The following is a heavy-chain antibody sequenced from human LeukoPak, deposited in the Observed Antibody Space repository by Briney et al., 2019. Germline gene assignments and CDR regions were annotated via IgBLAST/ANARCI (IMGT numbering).Heavy chain of an antibody. J-gene: IGHJ4*02. Sequence: PAGALRLSCVFSGFTFSIYSISWVRQAPGKGLEWVSSISASSNFISYADSVKGRFTISRDNAKKSLYLQMNSVRAEDTAVYYCARDPGYSSGWFDCWGQGALVTVSS. CDR3: ARDPGYSSGWFDC. CDR2: ISASSNFI. V-gene: IGHV3-21*01. D-gene: IGHD6-19*01. CDR1: GFTFSIYS.